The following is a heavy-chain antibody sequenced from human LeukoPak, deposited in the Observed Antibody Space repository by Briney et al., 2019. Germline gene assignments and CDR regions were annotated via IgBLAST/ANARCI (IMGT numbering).Heavy chain of an antibody. J-gene: IGHJ5*02. CDR3: ARGFGSGNYYYGWFDP. D-gene: IGHD3-10*01. V-gene: IGHV4-30-4*01. CDR2: IYSSGST. Sequence: SQTLSLTCTVSGGSISSGGYYWSWIRQPPGKGLEWIGYIYSSGSTYYNPSLKSRVTISVDTSKNQFSLKLSSVTAADTAVYYCARGFGSGNYYYGWFDPWGQGALVTVSS. CDR1: GGSISSGGYY.